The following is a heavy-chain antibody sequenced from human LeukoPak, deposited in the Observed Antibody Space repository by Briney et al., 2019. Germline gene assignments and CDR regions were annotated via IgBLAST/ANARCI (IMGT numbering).Heavy chain of an antibody. J-gene: IGHJ6*04. V-gene: IGHV1-18*04. CDR2: ISAYNGNT. CDR3: ARGGYSGYGGYYYYGMDV. D-gene: IGHD5-12*01. Sequence: VASVKVSCKASGYTFISYGISWVRQAPGQGLEWMGWISAYNGNTNYAQKVQGRVTMTTDTSTSTAYMEMRSLRSDDTAVYYCARGGYSGYGGYYYYGMDVWGKGTTVTVSS. CDR1: GYTFISYG.